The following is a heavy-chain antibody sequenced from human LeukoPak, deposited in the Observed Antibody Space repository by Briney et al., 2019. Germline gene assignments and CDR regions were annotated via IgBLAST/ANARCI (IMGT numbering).Heavy chain of an antibody. V-gene: IGHV3-23*01. CDR2: ISGSGAGT. CDR1: GFTFSSYA. J-gene: IGHJ4*02. CDR3: AKEVSRVTTFYFDY. D-gene: IGHD4-17*01. Sequence: GGSLRLSCAASGFTFSSYAMNWVRQAPGKGLDWVSAISGSGAGTYYADSVKGRFTISRDNSKNTLYLQMNSLRAEDTAVYYCAKEVSRVTTFYFDYWGQGTLVTVSS.